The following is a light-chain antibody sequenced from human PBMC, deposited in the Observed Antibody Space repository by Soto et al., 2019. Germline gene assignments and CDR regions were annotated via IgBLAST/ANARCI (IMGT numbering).Light chain of an antibody. J-gene: IGLJ1*01. CDR1: SSDVGGYSY. V-gene: IGLV2-14*03. Sequence: QSVLTQPASVSGSPGQSITISCTGTSSDVGGYSYVSWYQQHPGDAPKLMIYHVTNRPSGVSDRFSGSKSGNTASLTISGLQAEDEADYYCSSYTSSTVYIFGTGTKLTVL. CDR3: SSYTSSTVYI. CDR2: HVT.